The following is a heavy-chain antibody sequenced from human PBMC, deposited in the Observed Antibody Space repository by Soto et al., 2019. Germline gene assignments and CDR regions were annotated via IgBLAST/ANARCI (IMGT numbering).Heavy chain of an antibody. V-gene: IGHV1-18*01. Sequence: QVQLVQSGAEVKKPGASVKVSCKASGYKFTTYGVSWVRQAPGQGLEWMGWISPYNGNTNYAQTLQGRVSMTTDTATGTAYLEVRSLRSDDTAVYFCAREGELRSYDWPPDYWGQGTLVTVSS. CDR1: GYKFTTYG. J-gene: IGHJ4*02. D-gene: IGHD3-9*01. CDR2: ISPYNGNT. CDR3: AREGELRSYDWPPDY.